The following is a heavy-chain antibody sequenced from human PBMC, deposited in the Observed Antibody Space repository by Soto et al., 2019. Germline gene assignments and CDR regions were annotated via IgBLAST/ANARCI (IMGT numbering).Heavy chain of an antibody. CDR2: ISYDGSNK. J-gene: IGHJ5*02. V-gene: IGHV3-30*07. D-gene: IGHD6-19*01. CDR1: GFTFSSYA. CDR3: ARDLHSGGWYLTSHWFDP. Sequence: PGGSLRLSCAASGFTFSSYAMHWVRQAPGKGLEWVAVISYDGSNKYYVDSVKGRFTISRDNAKNSLYLQMNSLRAEDTAVYYCARDLHSGGWYLTSHWFDPWGQGTLVTVSS.